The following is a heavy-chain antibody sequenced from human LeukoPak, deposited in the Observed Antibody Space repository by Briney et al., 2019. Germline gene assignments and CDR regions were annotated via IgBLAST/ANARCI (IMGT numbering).Heavy chain of an antibody. CDR1: GFTFSTYS. Sequence: GGSLRLSCVASGFTFSTYSMTWVRQAPGKGLEWVSSISTSSSYIYYADSVKGRFTISRHNAKKSLYLQMNSLGAEDTAVYYCARESAGVAATNNWFDPWGQGTLVTVSS. CDR3: ARESAGVAATNNWFDP. V-gene: IGHV3-21*01. J-gene: IGHJ5*02. D-gene: IGHD2-15*01. CDR2: ISTSSSYI.